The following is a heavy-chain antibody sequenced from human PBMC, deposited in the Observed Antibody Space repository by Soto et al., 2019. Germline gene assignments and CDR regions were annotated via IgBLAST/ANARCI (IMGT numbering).Heavy chain of an antibody. D-gene: IGHD4-4*01. Sequence: GGSMRLSCAASGFTFSSYSMNWVRQAPGKGLGWVSSISSSSSYIYYADSVKGRFTISRDNAKNTLYLQMNSLTAEDTAVYYCARSRDGYSFYFYYGMDGWGQGTTVTVSS. V-gene: IGHV3-21*03. CDR1: GFTFSSYS. J-gene: IGHJ6*02. CDR2: ISSSSSYI. CDR3: ARSRDGYSFYFYYGMDG.